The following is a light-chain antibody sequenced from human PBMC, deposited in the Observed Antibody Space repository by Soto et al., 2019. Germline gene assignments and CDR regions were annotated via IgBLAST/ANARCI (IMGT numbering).Light chain of an antibody. J-gene: IGKJ4*01. Sequence: DIQMTQSPACLSSSLLDRVTIACRASPGIRSGLGWYQQRAGKAPKRLIYGAFNLHSGVSSRFSGSGSGTEFTLTITSLQPEDSATYYCLQHDTYPLTFGGGTKVDIK. CDR2: GAF. CDR1: PGIRSG. V-gene: IGKV1-17*01. CDR3: LQHDTYPLT.